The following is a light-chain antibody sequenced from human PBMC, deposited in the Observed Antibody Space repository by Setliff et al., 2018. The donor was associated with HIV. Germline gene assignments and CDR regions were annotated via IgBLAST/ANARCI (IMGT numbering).Light chain of an antibody. CDR2: ENN. V-gene: IGLV1-51*01. CDR1: SSNIGNNY. Sequence: QSALTQPPSGSAAPGQKVTISCSGSSSNIGNNYVSWYQQLPGTAPKLLIYENNKRPSEIPDRFSGSKSGTSATLDITGLQTGDEADYVCGTWDSSLSGYVVGTGTKVTVL. J-gene: IGLJ1*01. CDR3: GTWDSSLSGYV.